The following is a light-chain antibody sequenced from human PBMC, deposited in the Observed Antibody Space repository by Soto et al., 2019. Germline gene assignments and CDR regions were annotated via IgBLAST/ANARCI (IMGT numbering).Light chain of an antibody. J-gene: IGKJ1*01. CDR3: QQYKSYST. Sequence: DIQMTQSPSTLSASVGDRVTITCRASQSISSWLAWYQQKPGKAPKLLIYAASTLQSGVPSRFSGGGSGTEFTLTINNLQPDDLATYICQQYKSYSTFGRGTKVDIK. CDR1: QSISSW. CDR2: AAS. V-gene: IGKV1-5*01.